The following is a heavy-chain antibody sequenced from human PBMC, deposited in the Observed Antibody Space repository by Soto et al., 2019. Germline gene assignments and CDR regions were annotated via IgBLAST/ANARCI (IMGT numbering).Heavy chain of an antibody. D-gene: IGHD6-19*01. CDR2: IWYDVSNK. CDR3: ARDWSSSGWYYFDY. Sequence: GGSLRLSCAASGFTFSSYGMHWGRQATGKGLEWVAVIWYDVSNKYYADPVTGRFPISRDNSKNTLYLQMNSLRAEDPAVYYCARDWSSSGWYYFDYWGQGTLVTVSS. CDR1: GFTFSSYG. V-gene: IGHV3-33*01. J-gene: IGHJ4*02.